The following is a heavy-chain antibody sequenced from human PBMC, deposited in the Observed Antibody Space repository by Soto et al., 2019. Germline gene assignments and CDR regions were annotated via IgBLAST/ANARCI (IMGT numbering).Heavy chain of an antibody. Sequence: QVQLQESGPGLVKPSGTLSLTCAVSGGSISSSNWWSWVRQPPGKGLEWIGEIYHSGSTNYNPSLNSRVNLSVDKSKNQLSLKLSSVTAADTAVYYCARAAVAGTDEFVTLDYWGQGTLVTVSS. J-gene: IGHJ4*02. CDR3: ARAAVAGTDEFVTLDY. CDR2: IYHSGST. CDR1: GGSISSSNW. D-gene: IGHD6-19*01. V-gene: IGHV4-4*02.